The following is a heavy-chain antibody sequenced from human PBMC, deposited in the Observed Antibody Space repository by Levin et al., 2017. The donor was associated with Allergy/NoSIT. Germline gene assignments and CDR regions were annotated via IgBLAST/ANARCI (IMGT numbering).Heavy chain of an antibody. CDR3: ARPGGDPYYDTSGAYFYYGLDV. Sequence: PGGSLRLSCAASGFTFIGYGMSWVRQAPGKGLAWVSSISGNGETTFYADSVKGRFTISRDNSKNTLYLEMNSLRAEDTAIYYCARPGGDPYYDTSGAYFYYGLDVWGQGTTVTVS. V-gene: IGHV3-23*01. CDR2: ISGNGETT. CDR1: GFTFIGYG. D-gene: IGHD3-22*01. J-gene: IGHJ6*02.